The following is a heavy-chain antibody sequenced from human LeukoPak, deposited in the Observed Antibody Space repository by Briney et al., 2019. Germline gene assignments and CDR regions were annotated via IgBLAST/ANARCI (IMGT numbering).Heavy chain of an antibody. CDR1: GDSLTSYY. J-gene: IGHJ4*02. CDR2: VYYTGKT. Sequence: SETLSLTCTVSGDSLTSYYWSWIRQPPGKGLEWIGYVYYTGKTDFNPSLKSRVTISVDTSKNQFSLRLSSVTTADTAVYYCAKDDLRSGWVLDYWGQGTLVTVSS. V-gene: IGHV4-59*01. D-gene: IGHD6-19*01. CDR3: AKDDLRSGWVLDY.